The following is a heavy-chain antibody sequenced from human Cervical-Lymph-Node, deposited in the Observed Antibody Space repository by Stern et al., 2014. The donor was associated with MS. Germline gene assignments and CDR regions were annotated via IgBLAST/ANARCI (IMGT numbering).Heavy chain of an antibody. CDR3: ANWDCLV. J-gene: IGHJ4*02. CDR1: GLPFGNFW. V-gene: IGHV3-74*02. Sequence: EVQLVESGGNLVQPGGSLRLSCTASGLPFGNFWMHWVRQAPGKGLEWVARINRHGNITAYADSVQGRFTIYRDNAKNTAFLQMDSLRFDDTAVYYCANWDCLVWGRGTLVTVSS. CDR2: INRHGNIT. D-gene: IGHD1-7*01.